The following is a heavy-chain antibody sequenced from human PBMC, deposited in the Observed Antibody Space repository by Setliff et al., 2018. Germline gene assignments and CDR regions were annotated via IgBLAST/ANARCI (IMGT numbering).Heavy chain of an antibody. D-gene: IGHD1-1*01. CDR3: ARDGHNVYYFDY. Sequence: GGSLRLSCTASGLSYINACVSWVRQAPGKGLEWLASINPHGSEKYYADSVKGRFTISRDNAKNSLYLQMNSLRAEDTAVYYCARDGHNVYYFDYWGLGTLVTVSS. V-gene: IGHV3-7*01. CDR1: GLSYINAC. J-gene: IGHJ4*02. CDR2: INPHGSEK.